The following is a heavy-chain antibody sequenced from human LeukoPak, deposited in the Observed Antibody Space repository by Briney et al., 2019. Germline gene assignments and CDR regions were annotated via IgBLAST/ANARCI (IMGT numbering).Heavy chain of an antibody. CDR2: IYYSGST. CDR1: GGSISSYY. D-gene: IGHD5-18*01. V-gene: IGHV4-59*01. CDR3: ARDRIRDSYGYDAFDI. J-gene: IGHJ3*02. Sequence: SETLSLTCTVSGGSISSYYWSWIRQPPGKGLEWIGYIYYSGSTNYNPSLKSRVTISVDTSKNQFSLKLSSVTAADTAVYYCARDRIRDSYGYDAFDIWGQGTMVTVSS.